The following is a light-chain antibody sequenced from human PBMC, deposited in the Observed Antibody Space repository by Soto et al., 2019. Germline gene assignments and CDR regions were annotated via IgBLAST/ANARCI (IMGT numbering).Light chain of an antibody. J-gene: IGLJ3*02. CDR3: SSYGGSDNLV. CDR2: DVT. V-gene: IGLV2-8*01. Sequence: QSALTQPPSASVSPGQSVTISCTGTSSDVGSYNFVSWYQQHPGKAPKLMIFDVTKRPSGVPDRFSGSKSVNTASLTVSGLQPEDEADYYCSSYGGSDNLVFGGGTKLTVL. CDR1: SSDVGSYNF.